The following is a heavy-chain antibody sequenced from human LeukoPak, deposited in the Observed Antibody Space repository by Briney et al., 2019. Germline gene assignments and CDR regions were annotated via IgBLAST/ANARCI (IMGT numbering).Heavy chain of an antibody. D-gene: IGHD2-2*01. J-gene: IGHJ3*02. Sequence: PSETLSLTCAVSGYSISSGYYWGWIRQPPGKGLEWIGSIYHSGSTYYNPSLKSRVTISVDTSKNQFSLKLSSVTAADTAVYYCARYCSSTSCSDALDIWGQGTMVTVSS. CDR3: ARYCSSTSCSDALDI. V-gene: IGHV4-38-2*01. CDR2: IYHSGST. CDR1: GYSISSGYY.